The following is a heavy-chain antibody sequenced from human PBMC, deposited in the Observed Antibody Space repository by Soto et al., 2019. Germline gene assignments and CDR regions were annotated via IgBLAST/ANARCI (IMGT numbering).Heavy chain of an antibody. D-gene: IGHD3-3*01. CDR1: GGSVSSGSYY. CDR3: ARAPYYDFWSEVGWFDP. J-gene: IGHJ5*02. V-gene: IGHV4-61*01. CDR2: IYYSGST. Sequence: QVQLQESGPGLVKPSETLSLTCTVSGGSVSSGSYYWSWIRQPPGKGLEWIGYIYYSGSTNYNPSLKSRVTISVDTSKNRFSLKLSSVTAADTAVYYCARAPYYDFWSEVGWFDPWGQGSLVTVSS.